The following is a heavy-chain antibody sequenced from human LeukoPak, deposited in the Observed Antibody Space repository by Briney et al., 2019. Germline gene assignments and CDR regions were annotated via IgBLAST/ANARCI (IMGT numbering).Heavy chain of an antibody. CDR1: VFSFIGYG. Sequence: GGSLRLSCAASVFSFIGYGMHWVRQVPGKGLEWVAFIRFDGITKFYIDSVKGRFAISRENYKNTLSLQMNSLRTEDTAVYYCAALHTGTFVDYWGQGTLVTVSS. CDR3: AALHTGTFVDY. V-gene: IGHV3-30*02. J-gene: IGHJ4*02. CDR2: IRFDGITK. D-gene: IGHD4-17*01.